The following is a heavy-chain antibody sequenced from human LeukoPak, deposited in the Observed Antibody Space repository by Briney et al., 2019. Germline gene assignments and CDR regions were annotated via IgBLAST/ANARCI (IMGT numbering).Heavy chain of an antibody. V-gene: IGHV1-69*05. J-gene: IGHJ4*02. CDR2: IIPIFGTA. CDR1: GGTFSSYA. Sequence: ASVKVSCKASGGTFSSYAISWVRQAPGQGLEWMGGIIPIFGTANYAQKFQGRVTITTDESTSTAYMELSSLRSEDTAVYYCARDPWGDGVFDYWGQGTLVTVSS. D-gene: IGHD3-16*01. CDR3: ARDPWGDGVFDY.